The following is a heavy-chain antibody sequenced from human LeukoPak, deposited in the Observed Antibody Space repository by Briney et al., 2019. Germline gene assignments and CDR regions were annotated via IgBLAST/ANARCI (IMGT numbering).Heavy chain of an antibody. J-gene: IGHJ4*02. CDR3: ARGGYYFDC. CDR1: GFTLSDYY. CDR2: ISNSGNTI. D-gene: IGHD3-16*01. Sequence: GGSLRLSCAASGFTLSDYYMSWIRQAPGKGREWGSHISNSGNTIYYAGSVKGRFTISRDNAKNSLYLQMSSRRAENTAIYYCARGGYYFDCGGQGTLVTVSS. V-gene: IGHV3-11*01.